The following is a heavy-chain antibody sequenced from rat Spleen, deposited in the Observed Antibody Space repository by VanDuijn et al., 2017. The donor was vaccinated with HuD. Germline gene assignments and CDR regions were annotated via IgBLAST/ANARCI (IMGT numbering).Heavy chain of an antibody. J-gene: IGHJ4*01. D-gene: IGHD1-12*02. CDR2: IWSVEST. Sequence: QVQLKESGPGLVQPSQTLSLTCTVSGFSLTSYHLSWVRPPPGKGLEWLGGIWSVESTAYNSLLKSRLSIRRDTSKSQVFLKMNSLQTEDTATYYCARDGYDGSYYYGVMDAWGQGASVTVSS. V-gene: IGHV2-43*01. CDR3: ARDGYDGSYYYGVMDA. CDR1: GFSLTSYH.